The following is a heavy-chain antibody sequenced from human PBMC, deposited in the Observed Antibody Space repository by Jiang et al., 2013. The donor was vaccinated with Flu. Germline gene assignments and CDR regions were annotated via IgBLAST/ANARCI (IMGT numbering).Heavy chain of an antibody. D-gene: IGHD6-13*01. J-gene: IGHJ4*02. Sequence: QSGSELKKPGASVRVSCKASGYTFTSYAMNWVRQAPGQGLQWMGWMNTKTGNPTYAQDFTGRFVFSLDTSVNTAYLHISRLRVEDSAVYYCATSLGPAAVTSMVDSWGQGTTVSVSS. CDR1: GYTFTSYA. V-gene: IGHV7-4-1*02. CDR2: MNTKTGNP. CDR3: ATSLGPAAVTSMVDS.